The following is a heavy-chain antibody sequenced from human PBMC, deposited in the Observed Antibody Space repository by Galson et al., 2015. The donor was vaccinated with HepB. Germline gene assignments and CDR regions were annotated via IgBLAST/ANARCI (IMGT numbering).Heavy chain of an antibody. V-gene: IGHV7-4-1*02. CDR1: GYTFTSYA. CDR2: INTNTGNP. Sequence: SVKVSCKASGYTFTSYAMNWVRQAPGQGLEWMGWINTNTGNPTYAQGFTGRFVFSLDTSVSTAYLQISSLKAEDTAVYYCAREKLDYTSTSEDAFDIGGQGTMAPASS. J-gene: IGHJ3*02. CDR3: AREKLDYTSTSEDAFDI. D-gene: IGHD3-3*01.